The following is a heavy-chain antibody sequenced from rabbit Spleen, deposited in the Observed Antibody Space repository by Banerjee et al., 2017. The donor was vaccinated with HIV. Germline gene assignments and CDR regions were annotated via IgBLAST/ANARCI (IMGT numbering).Heavy chain of an antibody. CDR1: EFSFSSSDY. CDR2: IAGSSSDFT. Sequence: QSLEESGGDLVKPEGSLALTCKASEFSFSSSDYICWVRQAPGKGLEWISCIAGSSSDFTYSATWAKGRFTISKTSSTTVTLQMTSLTVADTATYFCARDLAGVIGWNFGWWGQGTLVTVS. J-gene: IGHJ3*01. CDR3: ARDLAGVIGWNFGW. D-gene: IGHD4-1*01. V-gene: IGHV1S40*01.